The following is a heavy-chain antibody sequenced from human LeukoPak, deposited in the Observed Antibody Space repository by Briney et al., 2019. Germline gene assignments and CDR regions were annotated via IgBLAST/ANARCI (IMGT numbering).Heavy chain of an antibody. V-gene: IGHV3-30*03. J-gene: IGHJ4*02. D-gene: IGHD1-26*01. CDR3: ARGRRGSGSYPPGY. CDR1: GFTFSSYG. Sequence: GRSLRLSCAASGFTFSSYGIHWVRQAPGKGLDWVAFISYDGTNKYYADSVKGRFTISRDNSKNTLYLQMNSLRAEDTAVYYCARGRRGSGSYPPGYWGQGTLVTVSS. CDR2: ISYDGTNK.